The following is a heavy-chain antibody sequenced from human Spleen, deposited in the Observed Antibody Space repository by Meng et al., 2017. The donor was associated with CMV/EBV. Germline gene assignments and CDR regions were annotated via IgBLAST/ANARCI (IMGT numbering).Heavy chain of an antibody. CDR1: GFTFSNYW. J-gene: IGHJ5*02. Sequence: GESLKISCAASGFTFSNYWMTWVRQAPGEGLEWVSLTYGDGTKAYYADSVKGRFSISRDNSRNTLYLQMNSLKAEDTAVYYCAKGQGHSDYDVGWFDPWGQGTLVTVSS. V-gene: IGHV3-23*03. CDR3: AKGQGHSDYDVGWFDP. D-gene: IGHD5-12*01. CDR2: TYGDGTKA.